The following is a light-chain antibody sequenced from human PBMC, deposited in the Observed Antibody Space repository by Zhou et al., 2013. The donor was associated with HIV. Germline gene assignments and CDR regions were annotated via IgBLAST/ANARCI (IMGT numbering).Light chain of an antibody. CDR2: DAS. CDR3: QQSYSTPFT. V-gene: IGKV1-12*01. Sequence: DIQMTQSPSSVSASVGDRVTITCRASQDIRTWLAWYQQKVGEAPQLLIYDASSLQSGVPSRFSGSGSGTDFTLTISSLQPEDFATYYCQQSYSTPFTFGPGTKV. CDR1: QDIRTW. J-gene: IGKJ3*01.